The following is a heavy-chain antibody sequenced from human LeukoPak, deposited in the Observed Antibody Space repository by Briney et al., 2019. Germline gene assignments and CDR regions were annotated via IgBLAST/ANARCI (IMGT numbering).Heavy chain of an antibody. V-gene: IGHV1-8*01. D-gene: IGHD3-22*01. CDR3: ARALPLIDFYESSASISPRPAYDY. CDR2: MNPNSGNT. Sequence: GASVKVSCKASGYTFTSYDINWVRQATGQGLEWMGWMNPNSGNTGYAQKFQGRVTMTRNTSISTAYMKLSSLRSEDTAMYYCARALPLIDFYESSASISPRPAYDYWGQGTLVTVSS. CDR1: GYTFTSYD. J-gene: IGHJ4*02.